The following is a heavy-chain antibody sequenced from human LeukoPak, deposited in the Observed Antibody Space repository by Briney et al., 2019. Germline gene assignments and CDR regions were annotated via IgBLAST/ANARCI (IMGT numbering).Heavy chain of an antibody. D-gene: IGHD1-1*01. CDR2: IIPIFGTA. Sequence: SVKVSCKASGGTFSSYAISWVRQAPGQGLEWMGGIIPIFGTANYAQKFQGRVTITTDESTSTAYMELRSLRSDDTAVYYCARVRNWNDWGDYWGQGTLVTVSS. V-gene: IGHV1-69*05. CDR1: GGTFSSYA. J-gene: IGHJ4*02. CDR3: ARVRNWNDWGDY.